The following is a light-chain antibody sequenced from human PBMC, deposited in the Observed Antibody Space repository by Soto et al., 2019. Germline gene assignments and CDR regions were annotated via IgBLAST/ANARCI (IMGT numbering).Light chain of an antibody. V-gene: IGLV2-14*01. CDR1: CSDVGGYNY. CDR2: EVS. CDR3: SSYTNMKTAV. Sequence: QSALTQPASVSGSPGPSIAIACTVTCSDVGGYNYVSWYQQHPGRAPKLIICEVSNRPSGVSNRFSGSKSGSTASLTISGLQAADEADYFCSSYTNMKTAVFGTGTKVTVL. J-gene: IGLJ1*01.